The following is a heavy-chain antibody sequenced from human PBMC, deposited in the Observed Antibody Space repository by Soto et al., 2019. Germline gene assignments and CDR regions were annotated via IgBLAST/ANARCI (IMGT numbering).Heavy chain of an antibody. CDR1: GGSISSSSYY. J-gene: IGHJ4*02. D-gene: IGHD5-12*01. CDR2: IYYSGST. Sequence: SETLSLTCTVSGGSISSSSYYWGWIRQPPGKGLEWIGSIYYSGSTYYNPSLKSRVTISVDTSKNQFSLKLSSVTAADTAVYYCARYLGYSGYDPYYFDYWGQGTLVTAPQ. V-gene: IGHV4-39*01. CDR3: ARYLGYSGYDPYYFDY.